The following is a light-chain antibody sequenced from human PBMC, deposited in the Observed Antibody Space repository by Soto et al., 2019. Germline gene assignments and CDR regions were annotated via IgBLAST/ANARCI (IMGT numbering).Light chain of an antibody. CDR3: QQRSSWPRT. CDR2: DAS. Sequence: EIVMTQSPATLTVSPAKRATLSCRASQRVSSFLAWYQQKPGQTPTLLMYDASTRSNGILARFSGSGSGTDFTLTIVSLEPEDFALYYCQQRSSWPRTFGQGTKVDIK. V-gene: IGKV3-11*01. CDR1: QRVSSF. J-gene: IGKJ1*01.